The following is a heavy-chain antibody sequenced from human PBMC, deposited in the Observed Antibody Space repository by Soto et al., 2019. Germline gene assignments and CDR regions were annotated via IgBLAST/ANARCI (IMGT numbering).Heavy chain of an antibody. Sequence: EVQLVESGGGLVQPGGSLKLSCAASGFTFSGSAMHWVRQASGKGLEWVGRIRSKANSYATVYAASVKGRFTISRDDSKNTAYLQINSLKTEDTAVYYCTRSVAAADDAFDIWGKGTMVTVSS. D-gene: IGHD6-13*01. CDR2: IRSKANSYAT. J-gene: IGHJ3*02. CDR3: TRSVAAADDAFDI. V-gene: IGHV3-73*02. CDR1: GFTFSGSA.